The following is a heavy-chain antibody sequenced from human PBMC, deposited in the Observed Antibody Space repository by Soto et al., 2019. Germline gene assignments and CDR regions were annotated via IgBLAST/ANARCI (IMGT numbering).Heavy chain of an antibody. CDR3: AKNGQPPYYYYGLDV. D-gene: IGHD2-8*01. Sequence: QGQLVQSEAEVKKPGASVKVSCKASGYTFTRYGISWVRQAPGQGLEWMGWISGYNGDTNYAQKFPGRVTMTIDTSTSTAYMELRSLTSDDTAVYYCAKNGQPPYYYYGLDVWGQGTKVTVSS. J-gene: IGHJ6*02. V-gene: IGHV1-18*01. CDR2: ISGYNGDT. CDR1: GYTFTRYG.